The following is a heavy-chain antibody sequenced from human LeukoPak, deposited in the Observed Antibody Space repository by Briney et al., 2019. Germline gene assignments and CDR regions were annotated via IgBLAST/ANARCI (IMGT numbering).Heavy chain of an antibody. V-gene: IGHV1-24*01. CDR3: ATGVLRAEDFYFDY. J-gene: IGHJ4*02. Sequence: ASVKVSCKVSGYTLTELSMHWVRQAPGKGLEWMGGFDPEDGETIYAQKFQGRVTMTEDTSTDTAYMELSSLRSEDTAVYYCATGVLRAEDFYFDYWGQGTLVTVSS. CDR1: GYTLTELS. CDR2: FDPEDGET. D-gene: IGHD2/OR15-2a*01.